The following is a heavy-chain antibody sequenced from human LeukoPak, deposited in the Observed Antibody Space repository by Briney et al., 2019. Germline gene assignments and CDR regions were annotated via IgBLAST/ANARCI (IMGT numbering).Heavy chain of an antibody. Sequence: GGSLRLSCAASGFTFGDTWMNWVRQAPGQGPEWVANIKQDGSEKFYVASVKGRFTISRDNAKNSLYLQMNSLRAEDTALYYCARVKYSSGWVFDYWGQGTLVTVSS. CDR3: ARVKYSSGWVFDY. CDR1: GFTFGDTW. CDR2: IKQDGSEK. D-gene: IGHD6-19*01. V-gene: IGHV3-7*03. J-gene: IGHJ4*02.